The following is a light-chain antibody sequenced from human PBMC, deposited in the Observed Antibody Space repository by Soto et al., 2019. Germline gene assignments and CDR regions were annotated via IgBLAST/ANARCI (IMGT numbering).Light chain of an antibody. CDR1: QSINSW. CDR2: KAS. J-gene: IGKJ2*01. Sequence: DIQMTQSPSTLSASVGDRVTITCRSSQSINSWLAWYQQKPGKAPKLLIYKASTLESGVPSRFSGSGSGTEFTLTISCLQPDDFATSYCQQYNNWYTFGQGTKLEIK. V-gene: IGKV1-5*03. CDR3: QQYNNWYT.